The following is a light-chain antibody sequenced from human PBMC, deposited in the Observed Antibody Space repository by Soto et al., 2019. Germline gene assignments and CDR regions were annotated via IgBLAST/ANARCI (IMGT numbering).Light chain of an antibody. V-gene: IGKV3-15*01. Sequence: VLTQSPATLSLSPGERATLSCRASLNVNSYLAWYQQKPGQAPRLLIYGASTRATGIPARFSGSGSGTEFTLTISSLQSEDFAVYYCQQYNNWPWTFGQGSKVDI. CDR3: QQYNNWPWT. CDR2: GAS. J-gene: IGKJ1*01. CDR1: LNVNSY.